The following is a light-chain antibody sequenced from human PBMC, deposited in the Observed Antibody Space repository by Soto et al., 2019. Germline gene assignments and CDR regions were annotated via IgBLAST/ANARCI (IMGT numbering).Light chain of an antibody. CDR1: QSVSNNY. CDR2: GAS. CDR3: QQYGTSPWT. Sequence: EIVLTQSPGTLSLSPGERATLSCRASQSVSNNYLAWYHQKPGRAPRLVIYGASSRATGIPDRFSGSGSGADVTLSLSRLETEDFAVYYCQQYGTSPWTFGQGTRGEIK. J-gene: IGKJ1*01. V-gene: IGKV3-20*01.